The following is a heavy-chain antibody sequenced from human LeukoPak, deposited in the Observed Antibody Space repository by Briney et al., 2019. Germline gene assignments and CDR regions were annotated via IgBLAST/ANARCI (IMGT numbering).Heavy chain of an antibody. CDR1: GYTFTGYY. V-gene: IGHV1-2*06. Sequence: ASVKVSCKASGYTFTGYYMHWVRQAPGQGLEWMGRINPNSGGTNYAQKFQGRVTMTRDTSISTACMELSRLRSDDTAEYYCARDRGRELSDYWGQGTLVTVSS. CDR3: ARDRGRELSDY. D-gene: IGHD1-26*01. J-gene: IGHJ4*02. CDR2: INPNSGGT.